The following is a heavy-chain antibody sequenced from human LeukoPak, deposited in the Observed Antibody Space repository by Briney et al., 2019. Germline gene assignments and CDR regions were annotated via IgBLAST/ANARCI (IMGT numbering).Heavy chain of an antibody. Sequence: PRGSLRLSCAASGFTFSSYGMHWVRQAPGKGLVWVSRIASDGSSTTYADSVKGRFSISRDNAKNTLYLQMNSLRVEDTAVYYCARGRPHGNDYWGQGTLVTVSS. CDR1: GFTFSSYG. J-gene: IGHJ4*02. CDR2: IASDGSST. D-gene: IGHD4-23*01. CDR3: ARGRPHGNDY. V-gene: IGHV3-74*01.